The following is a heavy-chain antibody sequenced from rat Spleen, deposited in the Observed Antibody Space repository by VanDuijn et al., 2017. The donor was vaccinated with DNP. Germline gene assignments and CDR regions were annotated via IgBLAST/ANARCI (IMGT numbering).Heavy chain of an antibody. V-gene: IGHV2-41*01. Sequence: QVQLKESGPGLVRPSQTLSLTCTVAGFSLTDYNVHWVRQSPGKGLEWMGVIWKHGATRYNSALKSRLSFSKATSKSQVFLQLNSLQTEDTATYYCARDWDGYNIDYWGQGVMVTVSS. D-gene: IGHD4-1*01. CDR1: GFSLTDYN. CDR3: ARDWDGYNIDY. CDR2: IWKHGAT. J-gene: IGHJ2*01.